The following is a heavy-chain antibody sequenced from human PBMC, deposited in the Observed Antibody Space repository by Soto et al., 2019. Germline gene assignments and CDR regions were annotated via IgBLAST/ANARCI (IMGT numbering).Heavy chain of an antibody. Sequence: GGSLRLSCAASGFTVSSNYMSWVRQAPGKGLEWVSVIYSGGSTYYADSVKGRFTISRDNSKNTLYLQMNSLRAEDTAVYYCARAEYYYDSSGYYYAGSGFDYWGQGTLVTVSS. V-gene: IGHV3-66*01. J-gene: IGHJ4*02. CDR3: ARAEYYYDSSGYYYAGSGFDY. D-gene: IGHD3-22*01. CDR2: IYSGGST. CDR1: GFTVSSNY.